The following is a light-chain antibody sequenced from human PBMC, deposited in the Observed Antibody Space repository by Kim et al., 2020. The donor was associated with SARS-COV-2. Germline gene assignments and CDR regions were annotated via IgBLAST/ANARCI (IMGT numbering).Light chain of an antibody. V-gene: IGLV2-11*01. CDR3: CSYVGIFSEV. J-gene: IGLJ2*01. Sequence: QSALTQPRSVSGSPGQSVTISCTGTSSDVGGYDYVYWYQQHPGKAPKLMIYNVSKRPSGVPDRFSGSKSGNTASLTISGLQAEDEADYYCCSYVGIFSEVFGGGTQLTVL. CDR2: NVS. CDR1: SSDVGGYDY.